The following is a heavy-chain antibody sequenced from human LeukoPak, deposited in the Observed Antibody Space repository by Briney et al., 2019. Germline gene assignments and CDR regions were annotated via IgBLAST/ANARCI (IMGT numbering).Heavy chain of an antibody. V-gene: IGHV3-74*01. D-gene: IGHD1-14*01. CDR3: AVGDNPGALDY. CDR2: ISNDASST. J-gene: IGHJ4*02. Sequence: GGSLRLSCAASGFTFSNHGMNWVRQAPGKGLVWVSRISNDASSTTYADSVKGRFTISRDNTKNTLYLQMNSLRAEDTAVYYCAVGDNPGALDYWGQGTLVTVSS. CDR1: GFTFSNHG.